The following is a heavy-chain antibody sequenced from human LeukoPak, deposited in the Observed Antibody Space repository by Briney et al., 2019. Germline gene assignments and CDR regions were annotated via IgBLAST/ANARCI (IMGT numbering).Heavy chain of an antibody. J-gene: IGHJ4*02. Sequence: GGSLRLSCAASRFTFSNYGVNWVRQAPGKGLEWVSYINSRSSTIYYADSVRGRFTISRDNAKNTLYLQMNSLRAEDTAVYYCAKSSYYDASGYYREYYFDYWGQGTLVTVSS. CDR3: AKSSYYDASGYYREYYFDY. CDR1: RFTFSNYG. CDR2: INSRSSTI. V-gene: IGHV3-48*01. D-gene: IGHD3-22*01.